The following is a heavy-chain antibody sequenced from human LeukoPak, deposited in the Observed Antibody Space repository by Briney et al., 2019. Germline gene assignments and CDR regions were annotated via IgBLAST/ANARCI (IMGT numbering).Heavy chain of an antibody. J-gene: IGHJ5*02. CDR2: IYYSGTT. D-gene: IGHD3-9*01. CDR3: ARGRQYFDWLLGWFDP. CDR1: GASTTSGDYN. Sequence: SETLSLTCTVSGASTTSGDYNWSWIRQPPGKGLQWIGFIYYSGTTYYSPSLKSRITISVDTSKNQFSLKVTSVTAADTAVYYCARGRQYFDWLLGWFDPWGQGTLVTVSS. V-gene: IGHV4-30-4*01.